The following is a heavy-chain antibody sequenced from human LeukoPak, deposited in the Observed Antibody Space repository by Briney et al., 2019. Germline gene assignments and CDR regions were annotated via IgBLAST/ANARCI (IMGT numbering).Heavy chain of an antibody. Sequence: SETLSLTCTVSGGSISSSSYYWGWIRQPPGKGLEWIGSIYYSGSTYYNPSLKSRVTISVDTSKNQFSLKLSSMTAADTAVYYCARQAYYYYYYMDVWGKGTTVTVSS. CDR2: IYYSGST. CDR1: GGSISSSSYY. J-gene: IGHJ6*03. CDR3: ARQAYYYYYYMDV. V-gene: IGHV4-39*01.